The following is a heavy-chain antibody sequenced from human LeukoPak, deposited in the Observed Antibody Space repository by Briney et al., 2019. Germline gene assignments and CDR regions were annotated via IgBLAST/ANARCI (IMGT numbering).Heavy chain of an antibody. CDR2: IYYSGST. Sequence: SETLSLTCTVSGGSISSYYWSWIRQPPGKGLEWIGYIYYSGSTNCNPSLKSRVTISVDTSKNQFSLKLSSVTAADTAVYYCAREGYGSGSYYKENWFDPWGQGTLVTVSS. D-gene: IGHD3-10*01. CDR3: AREGYGSGSYYKENWFDP. V-gene: IGHV4-59*01. CDR1: GGSISSYY. J-gene: IGHJ5*02.